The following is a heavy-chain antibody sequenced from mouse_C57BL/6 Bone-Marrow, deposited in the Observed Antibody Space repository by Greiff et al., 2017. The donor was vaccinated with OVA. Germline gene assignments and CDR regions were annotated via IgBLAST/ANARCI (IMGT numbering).Heavy chain of an antibody. J-gene: IGHJ3*01. Sequence: EVMLVESGGGLVQPGGSLSLSCAASGFTFTDYYMSWVRQPPGKALEWLGFIRNKANGYTTEYSASVKGRFTISRDNSQSILYLQMNALRAEDSATYYCASHLITTVPWFADWGQGTLVTVSA. CDR3: ASHLITTVPWFAD. CDR1: GFTFTDYY. V-gene: IGHV7-3*01. D-gene: IGHD1-1*01. CDR2: IRNKANGYTT.